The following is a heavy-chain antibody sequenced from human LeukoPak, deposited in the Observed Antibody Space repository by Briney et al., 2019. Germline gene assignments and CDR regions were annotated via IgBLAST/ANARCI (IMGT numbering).Heavy chain of an antibody. CDR1: GFTFSSYE. V-gene: IGHV3-48*03. Sequence: GGSLRLSCAASGFTFSSYEMNLVRQAPGQGLELVSYISSSGSTIYYADSVKGRFTISRDNAKNSLHLQMNSLRAEDTAVYYCAELGITMIGGVWGKGTTVTISS. D-gene: IGHD3-10*02. CDR3: AELGITMIGGV. CDR2: ISSSGSTI. J-gene: IGHJ6*04.